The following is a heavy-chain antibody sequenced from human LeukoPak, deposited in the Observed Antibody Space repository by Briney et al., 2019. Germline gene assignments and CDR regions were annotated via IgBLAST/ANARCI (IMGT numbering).Heavy chain of an antibody. J-gene: IGHJ5*02. CDR2: ISSGGSTI. V-gene: IGHV3-48*03. CDR3: AREVWFDP. Sequence: SGGSLRLSCAASGFTFSSHEMNWVRQPPGKGLEWVSYISSGGSTIYYADSVKGRFTVSRDNAKNSLYLQMNSLRAEDTALYYCAREVWFDPWGQGTLVTVSS. CDR1: GFTFSSHE.